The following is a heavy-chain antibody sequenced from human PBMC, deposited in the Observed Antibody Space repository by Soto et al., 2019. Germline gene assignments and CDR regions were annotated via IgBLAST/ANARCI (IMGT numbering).Heavy chain of an antibody. V-gene: IGHV2-5*02. J-gene: IGHJ6*02. CDR2: IYWDDDK. CDR3: AHRPVENDYGLDV. CDR1: GFSLTTPNLG. Sequence: QITLKESGPTLVKPTQTLTLTCTFSGFSLTTPNLGVGWIRQPPGKALEWLAVIYWDDDKRYSPSLKSRLTVTKDTSKNQVVLTLTNMEPVDTATYYCAHRPVENDYGLDVWGQGTTVTVSS.